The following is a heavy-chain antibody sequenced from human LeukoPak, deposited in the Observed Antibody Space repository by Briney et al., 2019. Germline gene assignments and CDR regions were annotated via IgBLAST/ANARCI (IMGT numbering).Heavy chain of an antibody. V-gene: IGHV3-23*01. Sequence: GGSPRLSCAASGFTFSSYAMSWVRQAPGKGLEWVSAISGSGGSTYYADSVKGRFTISRDNSKNTLYLQMNSLRAEDTAVYYCAKHYCGGDCSRPWALDYWGQGTLVTVSS. J-gene: IGHJ4*02. CDR2: ISGSGGST. D-gene: IGHD2-21*02. CDR1: GFTFSSYA. CDR3: AKHYCGGDCSRPWALDY.